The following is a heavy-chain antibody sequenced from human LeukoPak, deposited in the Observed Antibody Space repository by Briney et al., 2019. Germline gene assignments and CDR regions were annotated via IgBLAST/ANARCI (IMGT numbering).Heavy chain of an antibody. CDR3: ARQQMVRGVIIYYFDY. V-gene: IGHV4-39*01. Sequence: SETLSLTCTVSGGSISSSSYYWGWIRQPPGKGLEWIVRIYYSGSTYYNPSLKSRVTISVDTSKNQFSLKLSSVTAADTAVYYCARQQMVRGVIIYYFDYWGQGTLVTVSS. J-gene: IGHJ4*02. CDR2: IYYSGST. CDR1: GGSISSSSYY. D-gene: IGHD3-10*01.